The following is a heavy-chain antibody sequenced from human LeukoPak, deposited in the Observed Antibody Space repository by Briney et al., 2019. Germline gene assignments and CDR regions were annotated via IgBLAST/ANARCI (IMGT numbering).Heavy chain of an antibody. V-gene: IGHV4-31*03. Sequence: SETLSLTCTVSGGSISSGDYYWSWIRQHPGKGLEWIGYIYCSGSTYYNPSLKSRVTISVDTSKNQFSLKLSSVTAADTAVYYCASSTRGYSYGLYAFDIWGQGTMVTVSS. D-gene: IGHD5-18*01. J-gene: IGHJ3*02. CDR2: IYCSGST. CDR1: GGSISSGDYY. CDR3: ASSTRGYSYGLYAFDI.